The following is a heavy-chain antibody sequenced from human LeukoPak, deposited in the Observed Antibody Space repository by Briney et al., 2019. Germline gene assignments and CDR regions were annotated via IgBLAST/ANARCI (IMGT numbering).Heavy chain of an antibody. CDR3: ASIAVAGAFDY. CDR2: INHSGST. J-gene: IGHJ4*02. D-gene: IGHD6-19*01. CDR1: GGSFSGYY. V-gene: IGHV4-34*01. Sequence: SETLSLTCAVYGGSFSGYYWSWIRQPPGKGLEGIGEINHSGSTNYNPSLKSRVTISVDMSKNQFSLKLSSVTAADTAVYYCASIAVAGAFDYWGQGTLVTASS.